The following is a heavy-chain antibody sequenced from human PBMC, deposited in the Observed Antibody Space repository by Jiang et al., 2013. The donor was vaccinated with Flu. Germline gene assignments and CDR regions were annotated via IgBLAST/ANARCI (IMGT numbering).Heavy chain of an antibody. Sequence: KASGYNFNSHHIHWVRQAPGQGLEWLGTIKPSGGSTTYAQKFLGRVRITTDKSTTTVYMEVSDLRSEDTAIYYCAREPAVFGGPGEAYYYYGMDVWGKGTTVTVSS. CDR1: GYNFNSHH. CDR3: AREPAVFGGPGEAYYYYGMDV. V-gene: IGHV1-46*02. D-gene: IGHD3-3*01. J-gene: IGHJ6*04. CDR2: IKPSGGST.